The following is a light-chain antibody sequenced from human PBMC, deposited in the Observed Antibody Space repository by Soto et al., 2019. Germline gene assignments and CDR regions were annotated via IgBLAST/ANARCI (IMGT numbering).Light chain of an antibody. Sequence: QSVLTQPPSASGTPGQRVTISFSGSSSNVGSNTVNWYQQLPGTAPKLLIYSNNQRPSGVPDRFSGSKSGTSASLAISGLQSGDEADYYCAAWDDSLNAYVFATGTKVTVL. V-gene: IGLV1-44*01. CDR1: SSNVGSNT. CDR2: SNN. J-gene: IGLJ1*01. CDR3: AAWDDSLNAYV.